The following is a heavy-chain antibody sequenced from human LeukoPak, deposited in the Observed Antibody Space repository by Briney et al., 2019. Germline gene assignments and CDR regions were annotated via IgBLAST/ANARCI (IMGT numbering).Heavy chain of an antibody. D-gene: IGHD5-18*01. Sequence: IHPGGALRISFAAPGFTVRGIYMTWVRQAPGKGLEWGSSFYSGGSSYYADSVKGRFIISRDSSTDTLYLQMNSLRVEDTAVYYCARDGVFGGYSYADYWGQGTLVTVSS. CDR3: ARDGVFGGYSYADY. J-gene: IGHJ4*02. V-gene: IGHV3-53*01. CDR2: FYSGGSS. CDR1: GFTVRGIY.